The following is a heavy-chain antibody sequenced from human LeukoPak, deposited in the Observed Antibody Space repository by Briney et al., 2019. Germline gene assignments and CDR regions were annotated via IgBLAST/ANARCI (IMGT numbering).Heavy chain of an antibody. CDR1: GGSINDYY. CDR3: ARIYGSYSPDY. D-gene: IGHD3-10*01. Sequence: PSETLSLTCTVSGGSINDYYWTWIRQPPGKGLEWIGYIYYSGSTNYNPSLKSRATISLDTPKNQFSLKLSSVNAADTAIYYCARIYGSYSPDYWGQGTLVTVSS. J-gene: IGHJ4*02. V-gene: IGHV4-59*01. CDR2: IYYSGST.